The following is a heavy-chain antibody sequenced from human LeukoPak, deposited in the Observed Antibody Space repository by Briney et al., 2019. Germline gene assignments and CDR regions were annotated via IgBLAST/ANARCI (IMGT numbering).Heavy chain of an antibody. Sequence: ASVKVSCKASGYTFTSYGISWVRQAPGQGLEWMGWISAYNGNTNYAQKLQGRVTMTTDTSTSTAYMELRSLRSDDTAVYYCARSITIFGVVDSAGGYWGQGTLVTVSS. CDR3: ARSITIFGVVDSAGGY. V-gene: IGHV1-18*01. CDR2: ISAYNGNT. CDR1: GYTFTSYG. D-gene: IGHD3-3*01. J-gene: IGHJ4*02.